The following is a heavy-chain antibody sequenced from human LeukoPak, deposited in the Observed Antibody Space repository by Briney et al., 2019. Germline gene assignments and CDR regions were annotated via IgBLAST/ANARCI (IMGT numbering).Heavy chain of an antibody. CDR1: GYTFNSYD. CDR3: ARGGAGTYYKRDGWFDP. Sequence: ASVKVSCKASGYTFNSYDINWVRQATGQGLEWMGWMNPNTGNTGYGERFQGRVTMTRDNSISTAYMELNSLTSEVTAVYYCARGGAGTYYKRDGWFDPWGQGTVVTVSS. CDR2: MNPNTGNT. V-gene: IGHV1-8*01. D-gene: IGHD3-10*01. J-gene: IGHJ5*02.